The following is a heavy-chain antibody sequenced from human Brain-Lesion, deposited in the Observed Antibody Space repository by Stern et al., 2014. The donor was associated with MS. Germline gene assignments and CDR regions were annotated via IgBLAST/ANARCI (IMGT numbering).Heavy chain of an antibody. CDR3: ARDQRGITIFGVVTDYYYLGMDV. CDR2: IKPNTGGT. J-gene: IGHJ6*02. V-gene: IGHV1-2*02. Sequence: VQLVESGAEVKKPGASVKVSCKTSGYIFTGYYIHWVRQAPGQGLEWMAWIKPNTGGTKYAQKFPGRVTMSRDTSISTAYVELSSLTSDDTAVYYCARDQRGITIFGVVTDYYYLGMDVWGQGTTVTVSS. D-gene: IGHD3-3*01. CDR1: GYIFTGYY.